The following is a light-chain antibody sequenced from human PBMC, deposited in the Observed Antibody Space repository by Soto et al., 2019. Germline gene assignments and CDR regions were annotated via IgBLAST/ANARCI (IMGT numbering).Light chain of an antibody. V-gene: IGLV2-11*01. Sequence: QSVLTQPRSVSGSPGQSVTISCTGTSSDVGGYNYVSWYQQHPGKAPKLMIYDVSKRPSGVPDRFSGSKSGNTASLTISWLQAEDEADYYCCSYAGSYNPYDFGTGTKLTVL. CDR2: DVS. CDR1: SSDVGGYNY. CDR3: CSYAGSYNPYD. J-gene: IGLJ1*01.